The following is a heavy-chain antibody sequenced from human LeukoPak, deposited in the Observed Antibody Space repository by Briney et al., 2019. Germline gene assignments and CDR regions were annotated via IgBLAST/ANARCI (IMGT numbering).Heavy chain of an antibody. Sequence: GGSLRLSYAASGFTFSSYTMNWLRQAPGKGLECGSYISTSSTIIYYVDSVKGRFTISRDNAKNSLYLQLNSLRAEDTAVYYCARDRGFGDSLYWYFDLWGRGTMVTVSS. V-gene: IGHV3-21*01. J-gene: IGHJ2*01. D-gene: IGHD4-17*01. CDR2: ISTSSTII. CDR3: ARDRGFGDSLYWYFDL. CDR1: GFTFSSYT.